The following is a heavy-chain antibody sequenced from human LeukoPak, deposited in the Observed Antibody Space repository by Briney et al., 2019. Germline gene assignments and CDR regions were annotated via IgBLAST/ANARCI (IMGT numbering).Heavy chain of an antibody. CDR2: IRFDGTSE. V-gene: IGHV3-30*02. CDR3: AKTSLSDPGRHYYMDV. Sequence: PGGSLRLSCAASGFTFSNFGMHWVRQAPGKGLEWVAFIRFDGTSEFYADSVKARFTISRDNSQNTVSLQLNNLRIEDTALYYCAKTSLSDPGRHYYMDVWGKGTTVTVSS. J-gene: IGHJ6*03. CDR1: GFTFSNFG. D-gene: IGHD6-6*01.